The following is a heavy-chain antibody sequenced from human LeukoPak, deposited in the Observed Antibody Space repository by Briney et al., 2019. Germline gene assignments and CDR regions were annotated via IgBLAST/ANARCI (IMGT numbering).Heavy chain of an antibody. V-gene: IGHV3-30-3*01. J-gene: IGHJ4*02. Sequence: PGRSLRLSCAASGFTFSSYAMHWVRQAPRKGLEWEAVISYDGSNKYYAASVKSRFTISRDNSKNTVYLQMTSLRAEDTAVYYCATGLGIVVVITQEIDYWGQGTLVTVSS. CDR3: ATGLGIVVVITQEIDY. D-gene: IGHD3-22*01. CDR1: GFTFSSYA. CDR2: ISYDGSNK.